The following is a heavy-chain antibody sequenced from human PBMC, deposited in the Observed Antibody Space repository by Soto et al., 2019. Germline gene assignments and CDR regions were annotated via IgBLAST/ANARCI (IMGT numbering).Heavy chain of an antibody. J-gene: IGHJ5*01. CDR1: GFTFSSYA. V-gene: IGHV3-23*01. D-gene: IGHD6-6*01. CDR2: ISGRGDRT. CDR3: ASGPYRDSSAWFDS. Sequence: GVSLRLSCAASGFTFSSYAMSWVRQAPGKGLEWVSSISGRGDRTYYADSVKGRFTISRDNSKNTLSLQMNRLRAEDTALYYCASGPYRDSSAWFDSCGQGSLVIGSS.